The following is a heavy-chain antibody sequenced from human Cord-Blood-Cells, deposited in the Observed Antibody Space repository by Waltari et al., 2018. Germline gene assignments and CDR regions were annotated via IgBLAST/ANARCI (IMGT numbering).Heavy chain of an antibody. CDR2: ICPGDSDT. V-gene: IGHV5-51*01. Sequence: EVQLVQSGAEVKKPGESLKISCKGSEYSFTSYRIGWESQMPGKGLEWMGIICPGDSDTRYSPSFQGQVTISDDKSISTSYLQWSSLKASDTAMYYCARHRYCSSTSCYYFDYWGQGTLVTVSS. J-gene: IGHJ4*02. CDR3: ARHRYCSSTSCYYFDY. CDR1: EYSFTSYR. D-gene: IGHD2-2*01.